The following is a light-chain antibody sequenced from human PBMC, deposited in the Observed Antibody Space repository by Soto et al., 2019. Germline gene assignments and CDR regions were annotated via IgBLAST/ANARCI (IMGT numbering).Light chain of an antibody. CDR3: SSFTSSDTDV. CDR2: EVS. V-gene: IGLV2-14*01. J-gene: IGLJ1*01. Sequence: ALTQPASVSGSPGQSITISCTRTNSDIGGYNFVSWYQHHPGKAPKLMIFEVSNRPSGVSNCFSGSKSGNTASLTISGLQTEDEADYYCSSFTSSDTDVFGTGTKVTVL. CDR1: NSDIGGYNF.